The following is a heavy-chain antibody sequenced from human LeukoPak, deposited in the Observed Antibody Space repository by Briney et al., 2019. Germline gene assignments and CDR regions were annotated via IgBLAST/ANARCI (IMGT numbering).Heavy chain of an antibody. CDR3: ARGGARDIWYFAY. Sequence: GGSLRLSCEVSGFTFSAYGIRWVRQSLGKGLEWVAFVRYDGRDKFYADSVKGRFIVSKDNSRTTLQLQTNSLRSEDTAVYFCARGGARDIWYFAYWGQGIRVTVSS. V-gene: IGHV3-30*02. CDR1: GFTFSAYG. D-gene: IGHD2-21*01. CDR2: VRYDGRDK. J-gene: IGHJ4*02.